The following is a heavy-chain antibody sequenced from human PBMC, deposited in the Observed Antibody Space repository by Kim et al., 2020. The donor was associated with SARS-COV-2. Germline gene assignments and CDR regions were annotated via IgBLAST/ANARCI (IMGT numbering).Heavy chain of an antibody. Sequence: GGSLRLSCAASGFTFSSYGMHWVRQAPGKGLEWVAVISYDGSNKYYADSVKGRFTISRDNSKNTLYLQMNSLRAEDTAVYYCAKDGGRTTQSAFDIWGQGTMVTVSS. J-gene: IGHJ3*02. CDR1: GFTFSSYG. D-gene: IGHD2-15*01. CDR2: ISYDGSNK. V-gene: IGHV3-30*18. CDR3: AKDGGRTTQSAFDI.